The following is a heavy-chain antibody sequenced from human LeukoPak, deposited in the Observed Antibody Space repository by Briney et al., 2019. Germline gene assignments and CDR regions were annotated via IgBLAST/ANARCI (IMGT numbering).Heavy chain of an antibody. CDR3: ARPTYYYDSSGPQEY. CDR1: GFTFRNYG. V-gene: IGHV3-7*03. J-gene: IGHJ4*02. Sequence: PGGSLRLSCAASGFTFRNYGMSWVRQAPGKGLEWVANINQDGSEKYYVDSVRGRFTISRDNAKNSLYLQMNSLRAEDTAMYYCARPTYYYDSSGPQEYWGQGTLVTVSS. CDR2: INQDGSEK. D-gene: IGHD3-22*01.